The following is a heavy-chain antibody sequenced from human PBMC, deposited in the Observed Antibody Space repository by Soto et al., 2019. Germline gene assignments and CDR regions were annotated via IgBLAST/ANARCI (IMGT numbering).Heavy chain of an antibody. V-gene: IGHV3-30*14. D-gene: IGHD6-13*01. CDR3: ARAGSSPIDY. CDR1: GFTFSSYA. CDR2: ISYAGNNK. Sequence: SLRLSCAASGFTFSSYAMHWVRRAPGKGLEWVAFISYAGNNKYYADSVKGRFTISRENSNNTLYLQMNGLRAEDTALYYCARAGSSPIDYWGRGILVTVSS. J-gene: IGHJ4*02.